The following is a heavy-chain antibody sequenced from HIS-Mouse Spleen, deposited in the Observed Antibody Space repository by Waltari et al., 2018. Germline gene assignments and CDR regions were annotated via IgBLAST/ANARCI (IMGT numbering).Heavy chain of an antibody. J-gene: IGHJ4*02. CDR3: ARGLAARFDY. V-gene: IGHV4-34*01. D-gene: IGHD6-6*01. Sequence: QVQLQQWGAGLLKPSETLSLTCAVYGGSFSGYYGGWIRQPPGKGMEWTGEINHSGSTNYSPPLKSRVSISGDRSKNQFSLKLSSVTAADTAVYYCARGLAARFDYWGQGTLVTVSS. CDR1: GGSFSGYY. CDR2: INHSGST.